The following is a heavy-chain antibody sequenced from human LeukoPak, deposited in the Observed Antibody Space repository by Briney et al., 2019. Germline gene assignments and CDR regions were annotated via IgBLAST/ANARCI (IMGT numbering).Heavy chain of an antibody. J-gene: IGHJ6*03. CDR1: GFTFSSYW. D-gene: IGHD1-14*01. Sequence: GGSLRLSCAASGFTFSSYWMHWVRQAPGKGLVWVSLINTDGSTTSYADSVKGRFTISRDNAKNTLYLQMNSLRAEDTAVYYCARDHRPEIQYYYMDVWGKGTTVAVSS. V-gene: IGHV3-74*01. CDR3: ARDHRPEIQYYYMDV. CDR2: INTDGSTT.